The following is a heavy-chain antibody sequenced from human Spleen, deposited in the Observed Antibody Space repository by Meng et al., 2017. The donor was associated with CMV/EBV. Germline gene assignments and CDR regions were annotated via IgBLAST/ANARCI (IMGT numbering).Heavy chain of an antibody. J-gene: IGHJ6*02. V-gene: IGHV1-69*05. Sequence: SKAGKWVRQDPGQGLEWMGGISHIFPTTKDEQKFLGRVTITTDDSSTTAYRDLSSLRADDTAVYYCASGVHRAGVPTSGGGYVMDLWGQGTTVTVSS. D-gene: IGHD2-2*01. CDR2: ISHIFPTT. CDR3: ASGVHRAGVPTSGGGYVMDL. CDR1: SKA.